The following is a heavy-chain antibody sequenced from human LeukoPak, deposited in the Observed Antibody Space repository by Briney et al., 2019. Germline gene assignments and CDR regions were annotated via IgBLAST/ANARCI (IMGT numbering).Heavy chain of an antibody. CDR1: GYTFTGYY. J-gene: IGHJ1*01. CDR2: INPNSGGT. CDR3: ARARITMVRGVITTGFQH. Sequence: GASVKVSCKASGYTFTGYYMHWVRQAPGQGLEWMGWINPNSGGTNYVQKFQGRVTMTRDTSISTAYMELSRLGSDDTAVYYCARARITMVRGVITTGFQHWGQGTLVTVSS. D-gene: IGHD3-10*01. V-gene: IGHV1-2*02.